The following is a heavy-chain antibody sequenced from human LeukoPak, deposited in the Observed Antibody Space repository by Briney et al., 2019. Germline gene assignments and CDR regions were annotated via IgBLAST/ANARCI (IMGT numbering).Heavy chain of an antibody. CDR2: IYPGDSDT. CDR3: ATGEDYYDSSGYHHDAFDI. CDR1: GYSFTSYW. V-gene: IGHV5-51*01. Sequence: GESLKISCKGSGYSFTSYWIGRVRQMPGKGLEWMGIIYPGDSDTRYSPSFQGQVTISADKSISTAYLQWSSLKASDTAMYYCATGEDYYDSSGYHHDAFDIWGQGTMVTVSS. J-gene: IGHJ3*02. D-gene: IGHD3-22*01.